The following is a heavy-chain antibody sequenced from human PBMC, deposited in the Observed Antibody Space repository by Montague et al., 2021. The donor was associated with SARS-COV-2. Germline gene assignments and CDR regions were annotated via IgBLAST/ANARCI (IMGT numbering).Heavy chain of an antibody. J-gene: IGHJ3*02. CDR2: IYWNDDK. Sequence: PALVKPTQTLSLTCTLSGFSLSTSGMSVSWLRQSPGKALEWLALIYWNDDKRYSPSLKSRLTITKDTSKNQVVLTMTNMDPVDTATYYCAHRPGIAVAGGAFDIWGQGTMVTVSS. CDR3: AHRPGIAVAGGAFDI. V-gene: IGHV2-5*08. CDR1: GFSLSTSGMS. D-gene: IGHD6-19*01.